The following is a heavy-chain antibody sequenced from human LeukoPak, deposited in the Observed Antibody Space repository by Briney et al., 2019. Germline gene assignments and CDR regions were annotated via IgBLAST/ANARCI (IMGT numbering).Heavy chain of an antibody. Sequence: GGSLRLSCAASGITFSSHAMSWVRQAPGKGLEWVSLISGSGGHTYYGDSVKGRFTISRDNSTDRLYLQMNSLRPEDTAVYYCAKGGAATMRDGYNYYYYYMEVWGRGTTVTVSS. CDR2: ISGSGGHT. D-gene: IGHD5-24*01. J-gene: IGHJ6*03. CDR3: AKGGAATMRDGYNYYYYYMEV. V-gene: IGHV3-23*01. CDR1: GITFSSHA.